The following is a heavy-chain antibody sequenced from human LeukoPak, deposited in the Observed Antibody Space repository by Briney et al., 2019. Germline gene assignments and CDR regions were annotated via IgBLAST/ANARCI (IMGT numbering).Heavy chain of an antibody. V-gene: IGHV3-20*04. D-gene: IGHD1-20*01. CDR2: INWNGDSR. CDR3: ARVTGTTHYYYYMDV. Sequence: PGGSLRLSCTASGFKFDDYGMTWVRQAPGKGLEWVSDINWNGDSRGYAHSVRGRFTIYRDNSKNSLYLQMNSLRVEDTALYYCARVTGTTHYYYYMDVWGKGITVTVSS. J-gene: IGHJ6*03. CDR1: GFKFDDYG.